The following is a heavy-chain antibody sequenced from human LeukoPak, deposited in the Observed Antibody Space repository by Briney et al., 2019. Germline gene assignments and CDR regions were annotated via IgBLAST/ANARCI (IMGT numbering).Heavy chain of an antibody. D-gene: IGHD6-13*01. CDR3: ARGGQVAAASPFDY. Sequence: SETLSLTCAVYGGSFSGYYWSWIRQPPGKGLEWIGEINHIGSTNYNPSLKSRVTISVDTSKNQFSLKLSSVTAADTAVYYCARGGQVAAASPFDYWGQGWLVTVSS. CDR1: GGSFSGYY. CDR2: INHIGST. J-gene: IGHJ4*02. V-gene: IGHV4-34*01.